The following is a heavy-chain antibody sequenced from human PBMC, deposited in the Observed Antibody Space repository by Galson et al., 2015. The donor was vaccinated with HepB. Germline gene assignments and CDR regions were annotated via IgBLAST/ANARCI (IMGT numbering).Heavy chain of an antibody. V-gene: IGHV3-30-3*01. CDR3: ARDLYDSSGYPDY. D-gene: IGHD3-22*01. CDR2: ISYDGSNK. Sequence: SLRLSCAASGFTFSSYAMHWVRQAPGKGLEWVAVISYDGSNKYYADSVKGRFTISRDNSKNTLYLQMNSLRAEDTAVYYCARDLYDSSGYPDYWGQGTLVTVSS. J-gene: IGHJ4*02. CDR1: GFTFSSYA.